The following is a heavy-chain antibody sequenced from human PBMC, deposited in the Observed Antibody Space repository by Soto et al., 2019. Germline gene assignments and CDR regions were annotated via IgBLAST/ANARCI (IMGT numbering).Heavy chain of an antibody. V-gene: IGHV4-59*01. J-gene: IGHJ4*02. CDR2: IYYSGST. CDR1: GGSISSYY. D-gene: IGHD3-22*01. Sequence: PSETLSLTXTVSGGSISSYYWSWIRQPPGKGLEWIGYIYYSGSTNYNPSLKSRVTISVDTSKNQFSLKLSSVTAADTAVYYCARSNSGYYYGRFYYFDYWGQGTLVTVSS. CDR3: ARSNSGYYYGRFYYFDY.